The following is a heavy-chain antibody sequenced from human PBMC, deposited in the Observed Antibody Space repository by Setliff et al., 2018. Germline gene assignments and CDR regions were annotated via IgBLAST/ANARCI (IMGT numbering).Heavy chain of an antibody. CDR1: GDSISRAKYY. J-gene: IGHJ1*01. CDR3: ARHKTGAVGTGEHFQH. D-gene: IGHD6-19*01. V-gene: IGHV4-61*02. Sequence: LSLTCTVSGDSISRAKYYWSWIRQSAGKGLECLGRIYTDGSTKYNPSLNSRVTLLIDTAKNQFSLKLSSVTAADTAVYYCARHKTGAVGTGEHFQHWGQGTLVTVSS. CDR2: IYTDGST.